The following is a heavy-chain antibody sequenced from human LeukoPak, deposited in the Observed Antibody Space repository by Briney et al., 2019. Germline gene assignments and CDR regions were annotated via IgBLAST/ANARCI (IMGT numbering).Heavy chain of an antibody. D-gene: IGHD5-12*01. CDR2: SYHSGST. J-gene: IGHJ5*02. CDR1: GYSISSGYY. Sequence: SETLSLTCTVSGYSISSGYYWGWIRQPPGKGLEWIGSSYHSGSTYYNPSLKSRVTISVDTSKNQFSLKLSSVTAADTGVYYCARVQRGYSGRTTPQNNWFDPWGQGTLVTVSS. V-gene: IGHV4-38-2*02. CDR3: ARVQRGYSGRTTPQNNWFDP.